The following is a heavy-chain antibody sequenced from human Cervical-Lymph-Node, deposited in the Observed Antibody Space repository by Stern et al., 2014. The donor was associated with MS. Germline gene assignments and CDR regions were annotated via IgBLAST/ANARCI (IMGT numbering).Heavy chain of an antibody. CDR1: GGSISSGDYS. CDR2: IVHSGST. J-gene: IGHJ4*02. Sequence: VQLVESGSGLVKPSQTLSLTCAVSGGSISSGDYSWSWIRPPPGKSLEWIGYIVHSGSTYYNPSLKSRVSISVARSKNQFSLKLSSVTAADTAMYYCARIFGGNFDNWGQGTLVTVSS. CDR3: ARIFGGNFDN. D-gene: IGHD4-23*01. V-gene: IGHV4-30-2*01.